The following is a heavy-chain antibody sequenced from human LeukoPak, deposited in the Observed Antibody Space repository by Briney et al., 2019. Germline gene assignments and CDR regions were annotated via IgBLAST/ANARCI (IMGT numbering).Heavy chain of an antibody. CDR2: IHYSGST. Sequence: SQTLSLTCTVSGASISSGGYYWSWIRQHPGKGLEWIGYIHYSGSTYYNPSLKSRVTISVDTSKNQFSLKLSSVTAADTAVYYCARGSGWYPNYFDYWGQGTLVTVSS. D-gene: IGHD6-19*01. V-gene: IGHV4-31*03. J-gene: IGHJ4*02. CDR1: GASISSGGYY. CDR3: ARGSGWYPNYFDY.